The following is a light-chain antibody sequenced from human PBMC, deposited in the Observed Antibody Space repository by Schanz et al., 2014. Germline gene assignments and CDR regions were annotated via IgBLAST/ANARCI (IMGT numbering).Light chain of an antibody. J-gene: IGKJ1*01. Sequence: EIVLTQSPGTLSLSPGERATLSCRASQSVSSSYLAWYQQKPGQAPRLLIYGASSRATGIPDRFSGSGSGTDFTLPISRLETEDFAVYYWQQYGSSPLTFGQGTKVESK. CDR2: GAS. CDR3: QQYGSSPLT. CDR1: QSVSSSY. V-gene: IGKV3-20*01.